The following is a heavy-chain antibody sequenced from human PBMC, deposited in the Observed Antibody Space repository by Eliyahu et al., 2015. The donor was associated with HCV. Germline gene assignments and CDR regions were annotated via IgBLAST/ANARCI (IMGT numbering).Heavy chain of an antibody. D-gene: IGHD4-17*01. Sequence: CAASGFTFSSYAMSWVRQAPGKGLEWVSAISGSGGSTYYADSVKGRFTISRDNSKNTPVPANNSLRAEDTAVYYCAKATGDYGEGYAFDIWGQGTMVTVSS. V-gene: IGHV3-23*01. CDR3: AKATGDYGEGYAFDI. CDR2: ISGSGGST. CDR1: GFTFSSYA. J-gene: IGHJ3*02.